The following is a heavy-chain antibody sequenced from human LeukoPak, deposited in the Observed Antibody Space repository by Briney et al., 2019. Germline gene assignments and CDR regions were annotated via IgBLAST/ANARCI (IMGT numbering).Heavy chain of an antibody. D-gene: IGHD1-20*01. CDR1: GFTFSSYW. CDR2: IKEDGSEK. CDR3: LTGTTSPY. V-gene: IGHV3-7*01. Sequence: GGSLRLSCAASGFTFSSYWMSWVRQTPGKGLEWVANIKEDGSEKYYVDSVKGRFTISRDNAKNSLYLQMNSLRAEDTAVYYCLTGTTSPYWGQGTLVTVSS. J-gene: IGHJ4*02.